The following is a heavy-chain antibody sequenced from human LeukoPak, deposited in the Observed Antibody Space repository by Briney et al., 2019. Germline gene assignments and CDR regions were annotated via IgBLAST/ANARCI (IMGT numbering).Heavy chain of an antibody. CDR1: GFTFSTYA. CDR3: ASGSYYEDYSDY. Sequence: GGTLRLSCAASGFTFSTYAMSWVRQAPGKGLEWVSGISDSGVRTHYADSVKGRFTISRDNSKNTLYLQMNSLRAEDTAVYHCASGSYYEDYSDYWGQGILVTVSS. V-gene: IGHV3-23*01. CDR2: ISDSGVRT. D-gene: IGHD1-26*01. J-gene: IGHJ4*02.